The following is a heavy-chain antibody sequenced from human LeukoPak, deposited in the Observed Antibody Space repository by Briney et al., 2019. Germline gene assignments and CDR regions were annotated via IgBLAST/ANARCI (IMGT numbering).Heavy chain of an antibody. V-gene: IGHV4-4*07. CDR3: ARDGQNYDFWSCFVTYWFDP. D-gene: IGHD3-3*01. Sequence: PSETLSLTCTVSGGSISSYYWSWIRQPAGKGLEWIARIYTSGSTNYNPSLKSRVTTPVTTSTNQCSLKLSSVTAAHTAVYYCARDGQNYDFWSCFVTYWFDPWGQGTLVTVSS. J-gene: IGHJ5*02. CDR1: GGSISSYY. CDR2: IYTSGST.